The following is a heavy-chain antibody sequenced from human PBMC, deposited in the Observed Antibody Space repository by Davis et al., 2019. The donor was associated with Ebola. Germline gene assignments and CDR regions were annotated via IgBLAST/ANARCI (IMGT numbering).Heavy chain of an antibody. CDR1: GGTFSSYA. J-gene: IGHJ3*02. CDR2: IIPILGIA. D-gene: IGHD1-26*01. CDR3: ARISPGVVGATSAFDI. Sequence: SVKVSCKASGGTFSSYAISWVRQAPGQGLEWMGRIIPILGIANYAQKFQGRVTITADKSTSTAYMELSSLRSEDTAVYYCARISPGVVGATSAFDIWGQGTMVTVSS. V-gene: IGHV1-69*04.